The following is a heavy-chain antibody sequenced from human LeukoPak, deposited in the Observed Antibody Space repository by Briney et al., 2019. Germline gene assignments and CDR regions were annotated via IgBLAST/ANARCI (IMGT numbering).Heavy chain of an antibody. CDR2: INSDGSST. Sequence: GGSLRLSCAASGFTFSSYWMHWVRHAPGKGLVWVSRINSDGSSTSYADSVKGRFTISRDNDKNTLYLQMNSLRAEDTAVYYCARDWVGKAYYDFWSGYYTSYYYYGMDVWGQGTTVTVSS. CDR1: GFTFSSYW. V-gene: IGHV3-74*01. D-gene: IGHD3-3*01. J-gene: IGHJ6*02. CDR3: ARDWVGKAYYDFWSGYYTSYYYYGMDV.